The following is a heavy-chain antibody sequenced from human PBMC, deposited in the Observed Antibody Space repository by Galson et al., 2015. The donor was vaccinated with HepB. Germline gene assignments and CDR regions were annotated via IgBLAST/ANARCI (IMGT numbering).Heavy chain of an antibody. CDR3: AGSSSWYYFDY. J-gene: IGHJ4*02. V-gene: IGHV3-30*04. D-gene: IGHD6-13*01. CDR2: ISYDGSNK. CDR1: GFTFSSYA. Sequence: SLRLSCAASGFTFSSYAMHWVRQAPGKGLEWVAVISYDGSNKYYADSVKGRFTISRDNSKNTLYLQMNSLRAEDTAVYYCAGSSSWYYFDYWGQGTLVTVSS.